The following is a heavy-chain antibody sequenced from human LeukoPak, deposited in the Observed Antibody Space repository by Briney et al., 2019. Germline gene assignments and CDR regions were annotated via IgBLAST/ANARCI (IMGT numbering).Heavy chain of an antibody. CDR2: IYPGDPDT. V-gene: IGHV5-51*01. J-gene: IGHJ6*02. CDR3: ASAGDYEYYGMDV. CDR1: GYSFTSYW. Sequence: GESLKISCKGSGYSFTSYWIGWVRQMPGKGLEWMGIIYPGDPDTRYSPSFQGQVTISADKSISTAYLQWSSLKASDTAMYYCASAGDYEYYGMDVWGQGTTVTVSS. D-gene: IGHD2-21*02.